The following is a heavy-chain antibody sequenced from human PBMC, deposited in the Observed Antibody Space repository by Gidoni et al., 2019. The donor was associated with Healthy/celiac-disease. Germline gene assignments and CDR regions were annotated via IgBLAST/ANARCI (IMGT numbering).Heavy chain of an antibody. J-gene: IGHJ4*02. Sequence: SSYGMHWVRQAPGKGLEWVAVIWYDGSNKYYADSVKGRFTISRDNSKNTLYLQMNSLRAEDTAVYYCARDQGLLSYFDYWGQGTLVTVSS. V-gene: IGHV3-33*01. CDR1: SSYG. CDR3: ARDQGLLSYFDY. D-gene: IGHD2-8*01. CDR2: IWYDGSNK.